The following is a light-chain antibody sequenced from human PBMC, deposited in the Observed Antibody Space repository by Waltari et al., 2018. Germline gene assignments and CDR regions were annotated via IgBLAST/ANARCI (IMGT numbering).Light chain of an antibody. CDR2: QDS. V-gene: IGLV3-1*01. J-gene: IGLJ2*01. CDR3: QTWDSNTGV. Sequence: SYDLIQPPSVSVSPGQTASITCTGNGLVTKYVYCYQQKSVQSPFLGIYQDSNRPSGLPERVSGSNSGSTASLTIRGTQALDEADFYCQTWDSNTGVFGGGTKLTVL. CDR1: GLVTKY.